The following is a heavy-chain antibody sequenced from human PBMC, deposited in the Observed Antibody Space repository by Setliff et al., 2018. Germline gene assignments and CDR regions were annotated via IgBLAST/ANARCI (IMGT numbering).Heavy chain of an antibody. V-gene: IGHV3-7*01. Sequence: QPGGSLRLSCEASGFSFSRHWMSWVRQAPGKGLEWVADIKQDGSTKYYLDSVKGRFTISRDNAKRSLYLQMNGLRADDTGVYYCVRDDADNYDAFDNWGQGTLVTVSS. D-gene: IGHD3-22*01. CDR1: GFSFSRHW. J-gene: IGHJ3*02. CDR3: VRDDADNYDAFDN. CDR2: IKQDGSTK.